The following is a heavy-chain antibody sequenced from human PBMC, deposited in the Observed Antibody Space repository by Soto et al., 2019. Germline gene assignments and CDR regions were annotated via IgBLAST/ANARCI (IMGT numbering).Heavy chain of an antibody. CDR1: GFTFSSYA. CDR3: ASSCSGGSCYPTFAVRFYYYGMDV. V-gene: IGHV3-23*01. J-gene: IGHJ6*02. D-gene: IGHD2-15*01. CDR2: ISGSGGST. Sequence: GGSLRLSCAASGFTFSSYAMGWVRQAPGKGLEWVPAISGSGGSTYYADSVKGRFTISRDNSKNTLYLQMNSLRAEDTAVYYCASSCSGGSCYPTFAVRFYYYGMDVWGQGTTVTVSS.